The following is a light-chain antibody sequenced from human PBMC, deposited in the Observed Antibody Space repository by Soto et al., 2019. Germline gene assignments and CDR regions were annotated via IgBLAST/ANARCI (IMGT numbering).Light chain of an antibody. CDR2: QDT. CDR1: KLGNKY. Sequence: SYELTQPPSVSVSPGQTASITCSGDKLGNKYTCWYQQKPGQSPVLVISQDTKRPSGIPERFSGSNSGNTATLTISGTQAMDEADYYCQSWDNTNIIFGGGTKLTVL. CDR3: QSWDNTNII. J-gene: IGLJ2*01. V-gene: IGLV3-1*01.